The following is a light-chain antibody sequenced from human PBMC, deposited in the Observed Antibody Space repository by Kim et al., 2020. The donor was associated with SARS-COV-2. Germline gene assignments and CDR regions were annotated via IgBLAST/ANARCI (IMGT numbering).Light chain of an antibody. J-gene: IGKJ4*01. CDR1: QGIRRS. Sequence: SMSSGARAHHACRATQGIRRSLARYPQNPGQAPRLLICDASDRATGIPARFSGRGPATDFTYTISSLEPEDFAVYYCLQRSDWALNFGGGTTVAI. V-gene: IGKV3D-11*01. CDR2: DAS. CDR3: LQRSDWALN.